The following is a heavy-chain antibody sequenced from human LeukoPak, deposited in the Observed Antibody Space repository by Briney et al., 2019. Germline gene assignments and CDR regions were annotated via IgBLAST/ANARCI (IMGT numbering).Heavy chain of an antibody. V-gene: IGHV1-2*02. CDR2: INPNSGGT. D-gene: IGHD6-13*01. Sequence: GAPVKVSCKASGYTFTGYYMHWVRQAPGQGLEWMGWINPNSGGTNYAQKFQGRVTVTRDTSISTAYMELSRLRSDDTAVYYCARSPSWSSSWYDYWGQGTLVTVSS. CDR1: GYTFTGYY. J-gene: IGHJ4*02. CDR3: ARSPSWSSSWYDY.